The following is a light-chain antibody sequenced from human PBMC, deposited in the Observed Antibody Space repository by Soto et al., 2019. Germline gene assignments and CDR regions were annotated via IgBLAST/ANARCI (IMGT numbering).Light chain of an antibody. CDR1: QSISRH. CDR2: GAS. J-gene: IGKJ5*01. V-gene: IGKV1-39*01. CDR3: QQGYSTPVT. Sequence: DIHMPQSPSSLSPSVWDRVTLTCRARQSISRHLNWYQQKAGRAPRLIIYGASNLQTGVPSRFSARGSGTEFTLAISSLLPEDFATYFCQQGYSTPVTFGQVTR.